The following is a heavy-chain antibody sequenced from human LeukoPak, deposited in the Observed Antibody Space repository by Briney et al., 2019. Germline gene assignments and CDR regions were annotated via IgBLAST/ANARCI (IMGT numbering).Heavy chain of an antibody. D-gene: IGHD7-27*01. Sequence: GGSLRLSCAASGFTFRNYVIHWVRHPPGKRLEWVSIIGNNGGGIHYADSVKGRFTISRDNFKNALYLQMNSLRVEDTAVYYCAIDPNWGTHSWGQGVLVTVSS. CDR3: AIDPNWGTHS. CDR2: IGNNGGGI. CDR1: GFTFRNYV. V-gene: IGHV3-23*01. J-gene: IGHJ4*02.